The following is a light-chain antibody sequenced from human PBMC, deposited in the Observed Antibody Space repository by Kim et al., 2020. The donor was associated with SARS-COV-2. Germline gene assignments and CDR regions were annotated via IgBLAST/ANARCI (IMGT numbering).Light chain of an antibody. J-gene: IGKJ1*01. CDR3: QRYGNSPLP. V-gene: IGKV3-20*01. CDR1: QTITNNS. Sequence: EIVLTQSPGPVSLSPGERATLSCRASQTITNNSLAWYQKRLGRAPRSVIHGASNRAPGIPDRFSGSGSGTDFTLTISRLEPEDFAVYYCQRYGNSPLPFGQGTKVDIK. CDR2: GAS.